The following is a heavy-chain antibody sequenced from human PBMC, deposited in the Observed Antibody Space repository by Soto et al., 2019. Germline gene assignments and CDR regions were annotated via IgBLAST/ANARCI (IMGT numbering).Heavy chain of an antibody. D-gene: IGHD2-2*02. J-gene: IGHJ4*02. CDR2: IYPGDSHT. CDR1: GYSFTSYW. V-gene: IGHV5-51*01. Sequence: TGESLKISCKGSGYSFTSYWIGWVRQMPGKGLEWMGIIYPGDSHTKYSPSFQGQVTISADKSISTAYLQWSSLKASDTAMYYCARQGYCSSTSCYTVDYWGQGTLVTVSS. CDR3: ARQGYCSSTSCYTVDY.